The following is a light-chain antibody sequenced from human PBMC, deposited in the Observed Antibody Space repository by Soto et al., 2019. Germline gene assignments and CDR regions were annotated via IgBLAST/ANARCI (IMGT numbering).Light chain of an antibody. J-gene: IGKJ2*01. V-gene: IGKV1-5*01. CDR3: QQYNSYPLT. CDR2: DAS. Sequence: DIQMTQSPSTLSASVGDRVTITCRASRSISSWLAWYQQKPGKAPKLLIYDASSLESGVPSRFSGSGSGTEFTLTISSLQPDDFATYYCQQYNSYPLTFGQGTRLEIK. CDR1: RSISSW.